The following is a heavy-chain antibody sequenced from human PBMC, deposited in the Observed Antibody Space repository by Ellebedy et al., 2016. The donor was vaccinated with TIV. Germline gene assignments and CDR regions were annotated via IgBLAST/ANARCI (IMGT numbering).Heavy chain of an antibody. V-gene: IGHV3-7*03. CDR2: IKEDGSEK. CDR3: ARDNY. CDR1: DGSFSDYY. J-gene: IGHJ4*02. Sequence: PGGSLRLSCAVYDGSFSDYYWCWVRQAPGKGLEWVANIKEDGSEKYYGDSVKGRFTISRDNAKNSLYLQMNSLRGEDTAVYYCARDNYWGQGTLVTVSS.